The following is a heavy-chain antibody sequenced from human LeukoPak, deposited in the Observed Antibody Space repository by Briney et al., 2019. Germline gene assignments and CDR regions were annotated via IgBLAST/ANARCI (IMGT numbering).Heavy chain of an antibody. D-gene: IGHD6-19*01. CDR2: ISYDGSNK. CDR1: GFTFSSHA. V-gene: IGHV3-30-3*01. CDR3: ARDKAVAGPYYYYYYGMDV. J-gene: IGHJ6*02. Sequence: GGSLRLSCAASGFTFSSHAMHWVRQVPGKGLEWVAVISYDGSNKYYADSVKGRFTISRDNSKNTLYLQMNSLRAEDTAVYYCARDKAVAGPYYYYYYGMDVWGQGTTVTVSS.